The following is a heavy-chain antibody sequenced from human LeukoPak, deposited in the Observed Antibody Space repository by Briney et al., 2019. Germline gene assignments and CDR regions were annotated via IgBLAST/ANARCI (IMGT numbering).Heavy chain of an antibody. Sequence: GRSLRLSCAATGFTFSNYAIHWGRKAPGKGLEWVAFISDDGSRQHYADSVKGRFTISRDNSKNTLNLQMNSLRAEVTAVYYCVKDRTGTYTLDYWGQGTLVTVSS. D-gene: IGHD3-10*01. V-gene: IGHV3-30-3*01. CDR3: VKDRTGTYTLDY. J-gene: IGHJ4*02. CDR2: ISDDGSRQ. CDR1: GFTFSNYA.